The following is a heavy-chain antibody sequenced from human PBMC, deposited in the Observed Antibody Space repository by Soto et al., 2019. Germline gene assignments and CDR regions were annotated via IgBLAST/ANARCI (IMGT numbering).Heavy chain of an antibody. V-gene: IGHV2-5*02. J-gene: IGHJ4*02. D-gene: IGHD4-17*01. CDR2: IYWDDDK. Sequence: QITLKESGPTLVKPTQTLTLTCTFSGFSLSTSGVGVGWIRQPPGKALEWLALIYWDDDKRYSPSLKSRLTITTDTSKNQVVLTMTNADPVDTATYYCAHSPRITVTTLYYFDYWGQGTLVTVSS. CDR1: GFSLSTSGVG. CDR3: AHSPRITVTTLYYFDY.